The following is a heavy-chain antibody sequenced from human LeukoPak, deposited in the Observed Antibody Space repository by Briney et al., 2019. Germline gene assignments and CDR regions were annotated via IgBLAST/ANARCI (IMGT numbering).Heavy chain of an antibody. J-gene: IGHJ4*02. D-gene: IGHD6-19*01. CDR3: AKGGSSGWYFDY. CDR2: ISWNSGSI. Sequence: PGRSLRLSCAASGFTFVDYAMHWVRQAPGKGLEWVSGISWNSGSIGYADSVKGRFTISRDNAKNSLYLQMNSLRAEDMALYYCAKGGSSGWYFDYWGQGTLVTVSS. V-gene: IGHV3-9*03. CDR1: GFTFVDYA.